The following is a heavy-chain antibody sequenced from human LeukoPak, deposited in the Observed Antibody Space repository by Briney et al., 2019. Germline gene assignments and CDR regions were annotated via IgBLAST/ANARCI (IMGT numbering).Heavy chain of an antibody. Sequence: PGGSLRLSCAASGFTFSDYYMSWIRQAPGKGLEWVSYISSSGSTIYYADSVKGRFTISRDNAKNSLYLQMNSLRAEDTAVYYCAGARFPSGYYFDYWGQGTLVTVSS. J-gene: IGHJ4*02. D-gene: IGHD3-3*01. V-gene: IGHV3-11*04. CDR3: AGARFPSGYYFDY. CDR1: GFTFSDYY. CDR2: ISSSGSTI.